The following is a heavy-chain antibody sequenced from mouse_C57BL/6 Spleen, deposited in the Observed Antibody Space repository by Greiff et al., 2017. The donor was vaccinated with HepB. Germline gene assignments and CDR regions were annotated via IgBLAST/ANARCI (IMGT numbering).Heavy chain of an antibody. CDR2: ISGGGGNT. D-gene: IGHD1-1*01. V-gene: IGHV5-9*01. CDR3: ARNYGSGRDY. Sequence: EVQLVESGGGLVKPGGSLKLSCAASGFTFSSYTMSWVRQTPEKRLEWVATISGGGGNTYYPDSVKGRFTISRDNAKNTLYLQMSSLRSEDTALYDCARNYGSGRDYWGKGTLVTVSA. CDR1: GFTFSSYT. J-gene: IGHJ3*01.